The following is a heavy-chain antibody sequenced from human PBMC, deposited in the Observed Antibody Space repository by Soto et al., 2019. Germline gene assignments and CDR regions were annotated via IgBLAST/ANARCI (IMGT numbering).Heavy chain of an antibody. J-gene: IGHJ4*02. CDR2: IYPGDSDT. Sequence: GESLKISCKGSGYSFTSYWIGWVRQMPGKGLEWMGIIYPGDSDTRYSPSFQGQVTISADKSISTAYLQWSSLKASDTAMYYCARHGGMAGQPYYFDYWGQGTLVTVSS. D-gene: IGHD6-19*01. V-gene: IGHV5-51*01. CDR1: GYSFTSYW. CDR3: ARHGGMAGQPYYFDY.